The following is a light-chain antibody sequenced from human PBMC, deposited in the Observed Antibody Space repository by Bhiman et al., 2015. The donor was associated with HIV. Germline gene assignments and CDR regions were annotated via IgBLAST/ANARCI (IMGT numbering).Light chain of an antibody. J-gene: IGLJ3*02. Sequence: QSVLTQPPSASGTPGQRVTISCSGSNSNIGSHTVNWYQQFPGTAPKLLIYSNNQRPSGVPDRFSGSKSGTSASLAISGLQAEDEADYYCSSYTTTTTWVFGGGTKLTVL. CDR3: SSYTTTTTWV. CDR1: NSNIGSHT. V-gene: IGLV1-44*01. CDR2: SNN.